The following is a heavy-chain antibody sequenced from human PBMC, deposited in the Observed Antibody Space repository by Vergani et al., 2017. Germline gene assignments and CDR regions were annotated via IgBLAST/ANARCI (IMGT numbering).Heavy chain of an antibody. CDR3: ARASRYSDILTGYYSNWFDP. D-gene: IGHD3-9*01. CDR1: GGSFSGYY. J-gene: IGHJ5*02. CDR2: INHSGST. Sequence: QVQLQQGGAGLLKPSETLSLTCAVYGGSFSGYYWSWIRQPPGKGLEWIGEINHSGSTNYNPSLKSRVTISVDTSKNQFSLKLSSVTAADTAVYYCARASRYSDILTGYYSNWFDPWGQGTLVTVSS. V-gene: IGHV4-34*01.